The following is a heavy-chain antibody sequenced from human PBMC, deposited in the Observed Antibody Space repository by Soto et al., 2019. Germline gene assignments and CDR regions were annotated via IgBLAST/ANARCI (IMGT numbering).Heavy chain of an antibody. V-gene: IGHV3-23*01. CDR1: GFTFSDHA. D-gene: IGHD4-4*01. Sequence: PGGSLRLSCAASGFTFSDHALSWVRQAPGKGLEWVSAISGSGGSTYYADSVQGRFSISRDNSKNMLYLQMNSPRAEDTAVYYCAKATTVIPAAGHKFDYWGQGTLVTVSS. CDR3: AKATTVIPAAGHKFDY. J-gene: IGHJ4*02. CDR2: ISGSGGST.